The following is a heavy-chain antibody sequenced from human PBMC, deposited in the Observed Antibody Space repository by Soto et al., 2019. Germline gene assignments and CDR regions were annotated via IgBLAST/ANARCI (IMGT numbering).Heavy chain of an antibody. V-gene: IGHV3-30*18. J-gene: IGHJ4*02. Sequence: GGSLRLSCAASGFTFSSYGMHWVRQAPGKGLEWVAVISYDGSNKYYADSVRGRFTISRDNSKNTLYLQMNSLRAEDTAVYYCAKGEYSNYAIGSAGWGQGTLVTVSS. D-gene: IGHD4-4*01. CDR1: GFTFSSYG. CDR3: AKGEYSNYAIGSAG. CDR2: ISYDGSNK.